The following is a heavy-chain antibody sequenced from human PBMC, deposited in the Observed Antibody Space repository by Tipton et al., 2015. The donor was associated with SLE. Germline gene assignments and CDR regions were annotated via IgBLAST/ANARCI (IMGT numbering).Heavy chain of an antibody. Sequence: FISSGFFWGWIRQAPGKELEWVSVIYSGGSTYYADSVKGRFTISRDNSKNTLYLQMNSLRAEDTAVYYCARDRGSGWFDFDYWGQGTLVTVSS. CDR2: IYSGGST. CDR1: FISSGFF. J-gene: IGHJ4*02. CDR3: ARDRGSGWFDFDY. D-gene: IGHD6-19*01. V-gene: IGHV3-53*05.